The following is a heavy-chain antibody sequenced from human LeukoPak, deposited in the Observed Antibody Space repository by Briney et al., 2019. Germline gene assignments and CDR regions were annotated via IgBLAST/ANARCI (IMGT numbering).Heavy chain of an antibody. CDR1: GFTLSSYA. D-gene: IGHD3-10*01. CDR2: ISGSGGST. V-gene: IGHV3-23*01. Sequence: WGSLRLSCAASGFTLSSYAMSWVRQAPGKGLEWVSAISGSGGSTYYADSVKGRFTISRDNSKNTLYLQMNSLRAEDTAVYFCAKELHGSGNYAFDYWGQGTLVTVSS. J-gene: IGHJ4*02. CDR3: AKELHGSGNYAFDY.